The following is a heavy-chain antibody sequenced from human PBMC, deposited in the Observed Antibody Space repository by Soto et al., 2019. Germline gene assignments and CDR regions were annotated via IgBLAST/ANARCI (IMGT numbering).Heavy chain of an antibody. V-gene: IGHV3-23*01. J-gene: IGHJ4*02. CDR2: ISGSGGST. CDR1: GFTFSSYA. CDR3: ATLNDVSRSSFDY. D-gene: IGHD6-6*01. Sequence: EVQLLESGGGLVQPGGSLRLSCAASGFTFSSYAMSWVRQAPGKGLEWVSAISGSGGSTYYADSVKGRFTISRDNSKKKLYLKMNSMRADDTAVYYCATLNDVSRSSFDYWGQGTLVTVSS.